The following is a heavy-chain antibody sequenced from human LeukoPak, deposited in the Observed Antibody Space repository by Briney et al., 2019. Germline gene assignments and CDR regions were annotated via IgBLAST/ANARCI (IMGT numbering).Heavy chain of an antibody. J-gene: IGHJ2*01. D-gene: IGHD2-21*02. CDR2: IYSGGST. CDR1: GFTVSSNY. CDR3: ARGMTAHYWYFDL. V-gene: IGHV3-66*01. Sequence: GGSLRLSCAASGFTVSSNYMDWVRQAPGKGLEWVSLIYSGGSTYYADSVKGRFTISRDNSKNTLYLQMNSLRPEDTAVNYCARGMTAHYWYFDLWGRGALVTVSS.